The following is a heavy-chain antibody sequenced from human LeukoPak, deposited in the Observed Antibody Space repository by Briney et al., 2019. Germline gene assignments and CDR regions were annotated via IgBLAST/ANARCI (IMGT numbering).Heavy chain of an antibody. CDR1: GGSISSYY. J-gene: IGHJ4*02. V-gene: IGHV4-34*01. CDR3: ARHHRPGYSGYDSAFDY. Sequence: SETLSLTCTVSGGSISSYYWSWIRQPPGKGLEWIGEINHSGSTNYNPSLKSRVTISVDTSKNQFSLKLSSVTAADTAVYYCARHHRPGYSGYDSAFDYWGQGTLVTASS. CDR2: INHSGST. D-gene: IGHD5-12*01.